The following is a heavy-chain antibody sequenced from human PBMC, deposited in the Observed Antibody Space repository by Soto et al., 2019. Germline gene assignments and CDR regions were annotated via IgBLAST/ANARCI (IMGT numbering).Heavy chain of an antibody. CDR3: ARPLNYYDILTGYPINWFEP. CDR2: IYYSGST. Sequence: QLQLQESGPGLVKPSETLSLTCTVSGGSISSSSYYWGWIRQPPGKGLAWIGSIYYSGSTYYNPSLKTRVTISVYTSKHQFSLKLSSETAADTAVYYCARPLNYYDILTGYPINWFEPWGQGTLVTGSS. CDR1: GGSISSSSYY. D-gene: IGHD3-9*01. J-gene: IGHJ5*02. V-gene: IGHV4-39*01.